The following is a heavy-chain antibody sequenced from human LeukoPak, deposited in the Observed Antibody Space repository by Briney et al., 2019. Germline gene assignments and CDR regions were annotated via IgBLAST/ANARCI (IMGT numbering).Heavy chain of an antibody. CDR2: ISYDGSNK. Sequence: GGSLRLSCAASGFTFSSYAMHWVRQAPGKGLEWVAVISYDGSNKYYADSVKGRFTISRDNSKNRLYLQMNSLRAEDTAVYYCARDGYDFWSGYTTRPYYYGMDVWGQGTTVTVSS. CDR1: GFTFSSYA. V-gene: IGHV3-30-3*01. CDR3: ARDGYDFWSGYTTRPYYYGMDV. J-gene: IGHJ6*02. D-gene: IGHD3-3*01.